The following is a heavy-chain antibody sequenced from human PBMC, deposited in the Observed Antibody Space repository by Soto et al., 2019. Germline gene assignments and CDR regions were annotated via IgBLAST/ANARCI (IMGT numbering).Heavy chain of an antibody. Sequence: SVKVSCKASGGTFSSYAISWVRQAPGQGLEWMGGIIPIFGTANYAQKFQGRVTITADKSTSTAYMELSSLRSEDTAVYYCAREKDCYNYFGMDVWGQGTTVTVSS. CDR2: IIPIFGTA. CDR3: AREKDCYNYFGMDV. CDR1: GGTFSSYA. D-gene: IGHD2-21*01. J-gene: IGHJ6*02. V-gene: IGHV1-69*06.